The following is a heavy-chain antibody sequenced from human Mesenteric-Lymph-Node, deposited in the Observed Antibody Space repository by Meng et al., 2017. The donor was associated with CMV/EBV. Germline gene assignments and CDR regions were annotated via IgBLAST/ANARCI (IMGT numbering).Heavy chain of an antibody. CDR3: ARGGYCSSTSCYTWDYYYGMDV. CDR2: INWNGGST. V-gene: IGHV3-20*04. Sequence: GESLKISCAASGFTFDDYAMHWVRQAPGKGLEWVSGINWNGGSTGYADSVKGRFTISRDNAKNSLYLQMNSLRAEDTALYYCARGGYCSSTSCYTWDYYYGMDVWGQGTTVTVSS. D-gene: IGHD2-2*02. J-gene: IGHJ6*02. CDR1: GFTFDDYA.